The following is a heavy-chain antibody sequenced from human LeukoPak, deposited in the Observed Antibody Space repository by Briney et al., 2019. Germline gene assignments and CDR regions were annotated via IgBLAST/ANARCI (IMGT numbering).Heavy chain of an antibody. CDR1: EYTFTGYY. CDR2: INPNSGGT. CDR3: ARDSYYDSSGYYSSEYFQH. V-gene: IGHV1-2*02. D-gene: IGHD3-22*01. Sequence: GASVKVSCKASEYTFTGYYMHWVRQAPGQGLEWMGWINPNSGGTNYAQKFQGRVTMIRDTSISTAYMELSRLRSDDTAVYYCARDSYYDSSGYYSSEYFQHWGQGTLVTVSS. J-gene: IGHJ1*01.